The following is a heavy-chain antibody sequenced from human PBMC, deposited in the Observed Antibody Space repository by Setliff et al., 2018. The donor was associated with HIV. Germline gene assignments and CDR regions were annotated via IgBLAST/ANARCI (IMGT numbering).Heavy chain of an antibody. Sequence: SETLSLTCTVSGDSISNYYWSWVRQPPGKGLEWIGYIYTTGSTNYNPSLQSRVTISLDTSKNQFFLKLSSVTAPDTAIYYCARQTWEYYDTLTGYYRSPKNFDSWGQGTLVTVSS. J-gene: IGHJ4*02. CDR1: GDSISNYY. CDR2: IYTTGST. CDR3: ARQTWEYYDTLTGYYRSPKNFDS. D-gene: IGHD3-9*01. V-gene: IGHV4-4*08.